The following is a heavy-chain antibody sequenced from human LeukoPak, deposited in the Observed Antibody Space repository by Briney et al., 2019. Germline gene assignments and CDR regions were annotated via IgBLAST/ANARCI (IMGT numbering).Heavy chain of an antibody. Sequence: PGSSLRLSCAASGFTFSSYAMHWVRQAPGKGLEWVAVISYDGSNEYYADSVKGRFTISRDNSKSALYLQMNSLRAEDSAVYYCARGRDSSGWYWAYWGQGILVTVSS. V-gene: IGHV3-30-3*01. CDR2: ISYDGSNE. CDR1: GFTFSSYA. CDR3: ARGRDSSGWYWAY. D-gene: IGHD6-19*01. J-gene: IGHJ4*02.